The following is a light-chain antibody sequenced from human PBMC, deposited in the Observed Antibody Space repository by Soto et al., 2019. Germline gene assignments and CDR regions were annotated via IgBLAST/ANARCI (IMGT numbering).Light chain of an antibody. CDR1: SSDVGGYNY. J-gene: IGLJ3*02. CDR3: TSYTTSSTAV. Sequence: VLTQPASVSGSPGQSITISCTGTSSDVGGYNYVSWYQQHPGKAPKLMIYEVSNRPSGVSNRFSGSKSGNTASLTISGLQAEDEADYYCTSYTTSSTAVFGGGTKFTAL. V-gene: IGLV2-14*01. CDR2: EVS.